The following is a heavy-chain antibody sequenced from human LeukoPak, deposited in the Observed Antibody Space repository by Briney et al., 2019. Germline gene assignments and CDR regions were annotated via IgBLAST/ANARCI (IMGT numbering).Heavy chain of an antibody. Sequence: GGSLRLSCAASGFTFSTYWMHWVRHAPGKGLVWVSRINSDGSSTNYADSVKGRFTISRDNAKNTLYLQMNSLRVEDTVVYYCTFSSFGDYVGFDAFDIWGQGTMVTVSS. J-gene: IGHJ3*02. CDR1: GFTFSTYW. V-gene: IGHV3-74*01. CDR2: INSDGSST. CDR3: TFSSFGDYVGFDAFDI. D-gene: IGHD4-17*01.